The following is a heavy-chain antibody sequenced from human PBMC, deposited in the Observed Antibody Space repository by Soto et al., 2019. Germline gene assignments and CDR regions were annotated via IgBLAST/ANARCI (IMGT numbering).Heavy chain of an antibody. CDR3: ARDYYGSGSYDY. CDR1: GGTISSYY. Sequence: SETLSLTCTVSGGTISSYYWSWIRQPPGKGLEWIGYIYYSGSTNYNPSLKSRVTISVDTSKNQFSLKLSSVTAADTAVYYCARDYYGSGSYDYWGQGTLVTVSS. CDR2: IYYSGST. D-gene: IGHD3-10*01. J-gene: IGHJ4*02. V-gene: IGHV4-59*01.